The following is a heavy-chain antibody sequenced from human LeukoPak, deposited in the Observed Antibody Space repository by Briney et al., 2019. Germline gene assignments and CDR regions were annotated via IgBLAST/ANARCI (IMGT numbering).Heavy chain of an antibody. V-gene: IGHV3-30*02. CDR1: GFSFSSYG. J-gene: IGHJ4*02. CDR2: IRFDGNNK. D-gene: IGHD3-16*01. CDR3: ARDLHPRLTGYFDY. Sequence: GGSLRLSCAASGFSFSSYGMHWVRQAPGKGLEWVAFIRFDGNNKYYADSVKGRFTVSRDNSKNTLYLEMRSLRAEDTAVYYCARDLHPRLTGYFDYWGQGTLVTVSS.